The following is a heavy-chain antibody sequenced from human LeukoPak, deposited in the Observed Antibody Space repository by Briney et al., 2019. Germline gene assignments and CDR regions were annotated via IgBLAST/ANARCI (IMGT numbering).Heavy chain of an antibody. CDR1: GYTFTSYY. J-gene: IGHJ4*02. CDR2: INPSGGST. CDR3: ARTEGTDCSGGSCYFRY. Sequence: ASVKVSCKASGYTFTSYYMHWVRQAPGKGLEWMGIINPSGGSTSYAQKFQGRVTMTRDTSTSTVYMELSSLRSEDTAVYYCARTEGTDCSGGSCYFRYWGQGTLVTVS. D-gene: IGHD2-15*01. V-gene: IGHV1-46*01.